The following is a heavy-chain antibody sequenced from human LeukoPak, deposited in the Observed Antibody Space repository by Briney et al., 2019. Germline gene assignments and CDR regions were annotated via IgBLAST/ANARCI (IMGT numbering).Heavy chain of an antibody. CDR2: IYHSGST. J-gene: IGHJ5*02. Sequence: SETLSLTCAVSGGSISSSNWWSWVRPPPGKGLEWIGDIYHSGSTNYNPSLKSRVTISVDKSKNQFSLKLSSVTAADTAVYYCARQYSSGWYHGWFDPWGQGTLVTVSS. D-gene: IGHD6-19*01. CDR3: ARQYSSGWYHGWFDP. CDR1: GGSISSSNW. V-gene: IGHV4-4*02.